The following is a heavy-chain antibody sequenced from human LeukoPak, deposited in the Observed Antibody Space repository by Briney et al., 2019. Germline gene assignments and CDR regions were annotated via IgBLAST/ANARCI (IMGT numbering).Heavy chain of an antibody. D-gene: IGHD4-11*01. CDR3: ARLEKSGMTTVTTRAFDI. J-gene: IGHJ3*02. Sequence: SETLSLTCTVSGGSLSSSSYYWVWIRQPPGRGLEWFGSIYYSGTTYYNPSLKSRVTISVDTSKNQFSLQLSYVTAADTAVYYCARLEKSGMTTVTTRAFDIWCQGTMVTVSS. CDR1: GGSLSSSSYY. V-gene: IGHV4-39*01. CDR2: IYYSGTT.